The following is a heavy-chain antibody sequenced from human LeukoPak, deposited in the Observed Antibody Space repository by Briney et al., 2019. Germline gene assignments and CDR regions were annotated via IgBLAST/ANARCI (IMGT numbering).Heavy chain of an antibody. CDR3: VRVVAARLQYYYYYYMDV. V-gene: IGHV4-4*07. Sequence: PSETLSLTCTVSGGSISSYYWSWIRQPAGKGLEWIGRIYTSGSTNYNPSLKSRVTISVDKSKNQFSLKLSSVTAADTAVYYCVRVVAARLQYYYYYYMDVWGKGTTVTVSS. CDR1: GGSISSYY. D-gene: IGHD6-6*01. J-gene: IGHJ6*03. CDR2: IYTSGST.